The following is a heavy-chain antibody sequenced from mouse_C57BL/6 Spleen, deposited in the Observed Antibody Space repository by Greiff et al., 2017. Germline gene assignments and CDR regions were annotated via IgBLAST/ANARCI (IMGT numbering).Heavy chain of an antibody. CDR2: IYPGDGDT. V-gene: IGHV1-82*01. CDR1: GYTFTSYW. Sequence: VQLQQPGAELVMPGASVKLSCKASGYTFTSYWMNWVKQRPGKGLEWIGRIYPGDGDTNYNGKFKGKATLTADKSSSTAYMELNSLTSEHSAVYFCARSVDPYSAWFAYWGQGTLVTVSA. D-gene: IGHD3-1*01. J-gene: IGHJ3*01. CDR3: ARSVDPYSAWFAY.